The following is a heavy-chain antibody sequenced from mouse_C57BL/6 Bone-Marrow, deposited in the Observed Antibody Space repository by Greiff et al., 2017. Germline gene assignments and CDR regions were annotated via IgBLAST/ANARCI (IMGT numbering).Heavy chain of an antibody. CDR1: GYTFTSYW. CDR3: ARCDYDLGFYAMDY. CDR2: LDPSASYT. J-gene: IGHJ4*01. Sequence: QVQLQQPGAELVMPGASVKLSCKASGYTFTSYWMHWVKQRPGQGLEWIGELDPSASYTNYNQKFNGKSTLTVDKSSSTAYMQLSSLTSEDSAVYYGARCDYDLGFYAMDYWGQGTSVTVSA. D-gene: IGHD2-4*01. V-gene: IGHV1-69*01.